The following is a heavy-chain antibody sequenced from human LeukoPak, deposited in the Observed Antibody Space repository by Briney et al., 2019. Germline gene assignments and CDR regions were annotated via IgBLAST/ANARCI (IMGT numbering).Heavy chain of an antibody. CDR3: ARGASGSYYTLFDY. J-gene: IGHJ4*02. D-gene: IGHD1-26*01. CDR2: ITSSSTYI. Sequence: GGSLRLSCAASGFTFSSYTMNWVRQAPGKGLEWVSLITSSSTYIYYVDSVKGRFTISRDNAKNSLYLQMNSLRAEDTAVYYCARGASGSYYTLFDYWGQGTLVTVSS. V-gene: IGHV3-21*01. CDR1: GFTFSSYT.